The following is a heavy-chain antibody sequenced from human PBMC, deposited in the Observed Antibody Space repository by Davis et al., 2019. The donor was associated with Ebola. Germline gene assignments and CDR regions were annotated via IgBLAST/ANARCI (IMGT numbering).Heavy chain of an antibody. J-gene: IGHJ6*02. D-gene: IGHD3-10*01. V-gene: IGHV1-2*04. CDR3: ARLKSEVRGVIYYYYGMDV. CDR2: MNPNSGNT. CDR1: GFTFTFYY. Sequence: ASVKVSCKASGFTFTFYYMHWVRQATGQGLEWMGWMNPNSGNTGYAQKFQGWVTMTRDTSISTAYMELSRLRSDDTAVYYCARLKSEVRGVIYYYYGMDVWGQGTTVTVSS.